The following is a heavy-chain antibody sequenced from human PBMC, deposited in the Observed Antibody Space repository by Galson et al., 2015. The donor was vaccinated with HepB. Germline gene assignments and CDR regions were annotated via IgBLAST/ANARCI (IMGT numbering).Heavy chain of an antibody. CDR2: ISSGSDYI. V-gene: IGHV3-21*01. D-gene: IGHD3-16*01. Sequence: SLRLSCAASGFTFSNYSMNWVRQAPGKGLEWVSSISSGSDYIYYADSLKGRFTISRDNAKNSLSLQMNSLRAEDTAVYYCARHQVGGGGEGFDFWGQGTLVTVSS. CDR1: GFTFSNYS. CDR3: ARHQVGGGGEGFDF. J-gene: IGHJ4*02.